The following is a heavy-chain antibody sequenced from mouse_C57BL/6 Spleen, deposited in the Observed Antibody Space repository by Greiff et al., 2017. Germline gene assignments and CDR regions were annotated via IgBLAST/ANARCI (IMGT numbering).Heavy chain of an antibody. CDR2: IDPETGGT. V-gene: IGHV1-15*01. D-gene: IGHD2-1*01. CDR3: TTYGNLDY. CDR1: GYTFTDYE. J-gene: IGHJ2*01. Sequence: QVHVKQSGAELVRPGASVTLSCKASGYTFTDYEMHWVKQTPVHGLEWIGAIDPETGGTAYNQKFKGKAILTADKSSSTAYMELRSLTSEDSAVYYCTTYGNLDYWGQGTTLTVSS.